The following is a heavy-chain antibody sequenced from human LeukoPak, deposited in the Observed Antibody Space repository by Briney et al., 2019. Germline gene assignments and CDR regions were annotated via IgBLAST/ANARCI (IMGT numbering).Heavy chain of an antibody. CDR1: GYTFTSNY. V-gene: IGHV1-46*01. CDR2: ISPSGGST. D-gene: IGHD1-1*01. Sequence: GASVKVSCKAFGYTFTSNYMHWVRQAPGQGPEWMGVISPSGGSTTYAQKFQGRVTLTRDMSTSTDYLELSSLRSEDTAVYYCARALHLELHSYFDSWGQGTLVTVSS. J-gene: IGHJ4*02. CDR3: ARALHLELHSYFDS.